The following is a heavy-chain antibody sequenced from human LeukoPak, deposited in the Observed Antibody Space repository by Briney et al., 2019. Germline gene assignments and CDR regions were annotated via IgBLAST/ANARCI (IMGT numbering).Heavy chain of an antibody. D-gene: IGHD6-19*01. V-gene: IGHV1-8*01. Sequence: ASVKVSCKASGYTFTSYDINWVRQATGQGLESMGWMNPNSGNTGYAQKFQGRVTMTRNTSISTAYMELSSLRSEDTAVYYCARGFGSGWYYDYWGQGTLVTVSS. J-gene: IGHJ4*02. CDR2: MNPNSGNT. CDR3: ARGFGSGWYYDY. CDR1: GYTFTSYD.